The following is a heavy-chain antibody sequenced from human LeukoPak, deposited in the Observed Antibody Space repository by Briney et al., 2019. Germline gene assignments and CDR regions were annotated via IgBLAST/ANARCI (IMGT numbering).Heavy chain of an antibody. J-gene: IGHJ5*02. D-gene: IGHD6-19*01. CDR3: ARDSGSGGP. Sequence: PGGSLRPSCAASGFTFSNYWMSWVRQAPGKGLEWVAHIKPDGSEKNYVDSVKGRFTLFRDDAKNSVYLQMNSLRVEDTAVYYCARDSGSGGPWGQGTPVTVSS. CDR2: IKPDGSEK. CDR1: GFTFSNYW. V-gene: IGHV3-7*01.